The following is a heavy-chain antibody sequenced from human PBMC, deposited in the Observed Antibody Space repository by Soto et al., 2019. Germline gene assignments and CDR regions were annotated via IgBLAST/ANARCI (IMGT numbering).Heavy chain of an antibody. V-gene: IGHV1-69*12. J-gene: IGHJ5*02. D-gene: IGHD2-21*02. CDR2: IIPIFGTA. CDR1: GGTFSSYA. CDR3: ARVRDCGGDCYTYNSFDP. Sequence: QVQLVQSGAEVKKPGSSVKVSCKASGGTFSSYAISWVRQAPGQGLEWMGGIIPIFGTANYAQKFQGRVTITADESTSTGYMELSSLRSEDTAVYYCARVRDCGGDCYTYNSFDPWGQGTLVTVSS.